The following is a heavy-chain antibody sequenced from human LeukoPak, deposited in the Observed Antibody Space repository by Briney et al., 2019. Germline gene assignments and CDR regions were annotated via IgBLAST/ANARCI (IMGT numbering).Heavy chain of an antibody. CDR3: ARDRGPRTGFMVREAYDY. CDR2: IKDDGSVK. CDR1: GFSFSSFW. Sequence: GGSLRLSCTASGFSFSSFWMSWVRQAPGKGLEWVANIKDDGSVKNHADSLKGRFSISRDNARNSLYLQISSLRAEDTAVYYCARDRGPRTGFMVREAYDYWGQGTLVTVSS. V-gene: IGHV3-7*01. D-gene: IGHD3-10*01. J-gene: IGHJ4*02.